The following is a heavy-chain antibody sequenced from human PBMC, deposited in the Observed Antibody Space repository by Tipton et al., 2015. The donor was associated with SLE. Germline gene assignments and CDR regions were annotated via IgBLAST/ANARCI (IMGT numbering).Heavy chain of an antibody. V-gene: IGHV3-48*01. CDR1: GFTFSSYS. Sequence: SLRLSCAASGFTFSSYSMNWVRQAPGKGLEWVSYISSSSGTIYYADSVKGRFTISRDNAKNSLYLQMNSLRAEDTAVYYCARDGIVVVPAALALDAFDIWGQGTMVTVSS. CDR2: ISSSSGTI. J-gene: IGHJ3*02. D-gene: IGHD2-2*01. CDR3: ARDGIVVVPAALALDAFDI.